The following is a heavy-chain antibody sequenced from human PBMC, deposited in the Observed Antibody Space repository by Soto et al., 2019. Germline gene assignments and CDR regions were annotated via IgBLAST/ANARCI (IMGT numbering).Heavy chain of an antibody. V-gene: IGHV4-39*01. CDR1: GGSISSSSYY. Sequence: SETLSLTCTVSGGSISSSSYYWGWIRQPPGKGLEWIGSIYYSGSTYYNPSLKSRVTISVDTSKNQFSLKLSSVTAADTAVYYCARQVTYNWNYGTYFDYWGQGTLVTVSS. CDR2: IYYSGST. D-gene: IGHD1-7*01. CDR3: ARQVTYNWNYGTYFDY. J-gene: IGHJ4*02.